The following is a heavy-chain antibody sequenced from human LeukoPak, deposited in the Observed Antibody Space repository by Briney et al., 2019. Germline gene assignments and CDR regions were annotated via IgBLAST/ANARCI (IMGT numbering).Heavy chain of an antibody. CDR2: ISYDGSNK. Sequence: PGGSLRLSCAASGFTFSIYAMSWVRQAPGKGLEWVAVISYDGSNKYYADSVKGRFTISRDNSKNTLYLQMNSLRAEDTAVYYCARDNRYDFWSGYFDYWGQGTLVTVSS. CDR3: ARDNRYDFWSGYFDY. V-gene: IGHV3-30-3*01. D-gene: IGHD3-3*01. CDR1: GFTFSIYA. J-gene: IGHJ4*02.